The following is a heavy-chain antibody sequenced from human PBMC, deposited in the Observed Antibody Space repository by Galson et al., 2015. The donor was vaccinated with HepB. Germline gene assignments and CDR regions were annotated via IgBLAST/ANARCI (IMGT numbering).Heavy chain of an antibody. CDR1: GYTFTSYD. CDR2: MNPNSGNT. J-gene: IGHJ4*02. CDR3: AYRYGDADGGDY. D-gene: IGHD4-17*01. V-gene: IGHV1-8*01. Sequence: SVKVSCKASGYTFTSYDINWVRQATGQGLEWMGWMNPNSGNTGYAQKFQGRVTMTRNTSISTAYMELSSLRSEDTAVYYCAYRYGDADGGDYWGQGTLVTVSS.